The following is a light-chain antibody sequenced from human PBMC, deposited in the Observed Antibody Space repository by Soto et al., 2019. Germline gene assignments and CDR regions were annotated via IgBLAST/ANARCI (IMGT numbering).Light chain of an antibody. CDR3: SSYTISSTLEV. V-gene: IGLV2-14*01. Sequence: QSALTQPASVSGSPGQSITISCTGTSSDVGGYNYVSWYQQHPGKAPKLMIYDVSNRPSGVSNRFSGSKSVNTASLTISGLQAEDEADYYCSSYTISSTLEVFGGGTKLTVL. J-gene: IGLJ2*01. CDR2: DVS. CDR1: SSDVGGYNY.